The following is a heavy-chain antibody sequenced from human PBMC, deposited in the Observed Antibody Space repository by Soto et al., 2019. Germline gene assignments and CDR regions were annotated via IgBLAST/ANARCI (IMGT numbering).Heavy chain of an antibody. D-gene: IGHD3-16*02. CDR3: ARHLARRYDYIWGSYRTPLVSLDY. J-gene: IGHJ4*02. Sequence: SETLSLTCTVSGGSISSSSYYWGWIRQPPGKGLEWIGSIYYSGSTYYNPSLKSRVTISVDTSKNQFSLTLSSVTAADTAVYYCARHLARRYDYIWGSYRTPLVSLDYWGQGTLVTVSS. CDR1: GGSISSSSYY. V-gene: IGHV4-39*01. CDR2: IYYSGST.